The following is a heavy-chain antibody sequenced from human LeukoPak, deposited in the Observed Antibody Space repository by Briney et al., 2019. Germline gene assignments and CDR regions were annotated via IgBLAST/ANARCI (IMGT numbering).Heavy chain of an antibody. CDR1: GFTFSDYG. CDR2: ISDSGEVT. V-gene: IGHV3-23*01. J-gene: IGHJ5*02. CDR3: AKGASYYSFDP. D-gene: IGHD3-10*01. Sequence: PGGSLRLSCGVSGFTFSDYGMSWVRQAPGQGLEWVASISDSGEVTFKADSVKGRFTISRDNSKNALYLQMNYLRAEGTAVYYCAKGASYYSFDPWGQGTQVAVSS.